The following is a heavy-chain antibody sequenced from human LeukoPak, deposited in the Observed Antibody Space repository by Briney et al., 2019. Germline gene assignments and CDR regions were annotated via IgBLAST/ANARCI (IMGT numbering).Heavy chain of an antibody. V-gene: IGHV4-34*01. D-gene: IGHD3-3*01. CDR3: ARGAPITIFGVVITHRAYFDY. J-gene: IGHJ4*02. CDR2: INHSGST. CDR1: GVYFSGYY. Sequence: SETLSLTCAVYGVYFSGYYWSWLRQPPGKGLEGVGEINHSGSTNYNPSLKSRVTISVGTYKKQCSLKVSSVTAADSAGSYCARGAPITIFGVVITHRAYFDYWGQGTLVTVSS.